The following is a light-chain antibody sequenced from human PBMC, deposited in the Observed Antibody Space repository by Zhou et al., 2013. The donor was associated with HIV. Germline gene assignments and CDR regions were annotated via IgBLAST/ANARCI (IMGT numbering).Light chain of an antibody. J-gene: IGKJ4*01. CDR1: QDITTR. Sequence: DIQMTQSPSSVSASVGDRVTITCRANQDITTRLAWYQQQAGKAPNLLIYDASTLHSGVPSRFSGSGSGTEFTLTISSLQPEDFAIYYCQQAKRFPLTFGGGTKVEMK. CDR3: QQAKRFPLT. CDR2: DAS. V-gene: IGKV1-12*01.